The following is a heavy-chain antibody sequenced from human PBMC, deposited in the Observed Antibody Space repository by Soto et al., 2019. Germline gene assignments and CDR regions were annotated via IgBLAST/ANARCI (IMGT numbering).Heavy chain of an antibody. CDR1: GGSFSGYY. CDR3: ARGKLASGNWNYVLGNQNRYYYYGMDV. Sequence: QVQLQQWGAGLLKPSETLSLTCAVYGGSFSGYYWSWIRQPPGKGLEWIGEINHSGSTNYNPSLKSRVTISVDTSKNQFSLKLSSVTAADTAVYYCARGKLASGNWNYVLGNQNRYYYYGMDVWGQGTTVTVSS. CDR2: INHSGST. V-gene: IGHV4-34*01. J-gene: IGHJ6*02. D-gene: IGHD1-7*01.